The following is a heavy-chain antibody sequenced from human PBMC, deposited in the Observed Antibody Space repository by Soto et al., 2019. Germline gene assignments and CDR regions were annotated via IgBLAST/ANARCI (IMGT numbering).Heavy chain of an antibody. CDR3: AKDRPYSSSWYYYYYGMDV. V-gene: IGHV3-23*01. CDR1: GFTFSSYA. CDR2: ISGSGGST. J-gene: IGHJ6*02. Sequence: EVQLLESGGGLVQPGGSLRLSCAASGFTFSSYAMSWVRQAPGKGLEWVSAISGSGGSTYYADSVEGRFTISRDNSKNTLYLQMNSLRAADTAVYYCAKDRPYSSSWYYYYYGMDVWGQGTTVTVSS. D-gene: IGHD6-13*01.